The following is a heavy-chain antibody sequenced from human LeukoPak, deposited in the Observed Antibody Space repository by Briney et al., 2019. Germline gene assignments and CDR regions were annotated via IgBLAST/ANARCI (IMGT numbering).Heavy chain of an antibody. CDR3: ARPRYSSSWFPFDS. CDR1: GGSFSSFY. J-gene: IGHJ4*02. V-gene: IGHV4-59*01. Sequence: SETLSLTCTVSGGSFSSFYWSWIRQPPGKGLEWIGYIYYSGSTNYNPSLKSRVTISVDTSKNQFSLKLSSVTAADTAVYYCARPRYSSSWFPFDSWGRGTLVTVSS. CDR2: IYYSGST. D-gene: IGHD6-13*01.